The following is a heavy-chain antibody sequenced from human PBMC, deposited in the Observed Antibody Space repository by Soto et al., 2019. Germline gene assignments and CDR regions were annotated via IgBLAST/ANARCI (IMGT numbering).Heavy chain of an antibody. J-gene: IGHJ5*02. Sequence: GGSLRLSCAASGFTFSSYGMRWVRQAPGKGLEWVAVIWYDGSNKYYADSVKGRFTISRDNSKNTLYLQMNSLRAEDTAVYYCARDGPSPQYYDFWSGPWLPNWFDPWGQGTLVTVSS. V-gene: IGHV3-33*01. CDR2: IWYDGSNK. D-gene: IGHD3-3*01. CDR3: ARDGPSPQYYDFWSGPWLPNWFDP. CDR1: GFTFSSYG.